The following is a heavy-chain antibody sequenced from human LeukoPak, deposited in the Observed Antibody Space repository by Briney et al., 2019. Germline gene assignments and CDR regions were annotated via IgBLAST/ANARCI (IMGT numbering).Heavy chain of an antibody. V-gene: IGHV3-30*18. Sequence: PGGSLRLSCAASGFTFSSYGVHWVRQAPGKGLEWVAVISYDGSDKYYTDSVKGRFTVSRDNSKNTLYLQMNSLRAEDTAVYYCAKDPAGTGNYFDYWGQGTLVTVSS. J-gene: IGHJ4*02. CDR3: AKDPAGTGNYFDY. CDR1: GFTFSSYG. D-gene: IGHD6-13*01. CDR2: ISYDGSDK.